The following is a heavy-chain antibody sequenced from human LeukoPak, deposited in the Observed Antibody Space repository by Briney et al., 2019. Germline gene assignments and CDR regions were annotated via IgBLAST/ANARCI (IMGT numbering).Heavy chain of an antibody. V-gene: IGHV3-9*01. CDR3: AKDRGVAVAYGMDV. Sequence: SLRLSCAASGFTFDDYAIYWVRQAPGKGLEWVSGINWNSGIRGYADSVKGRFTISRDNAKNSVYLQLNSLRAEDSALYYCAKDRGVAVAYGMDVWGQGTTVIVSS. CDR2: INWNSGIR. J-gene: IGHJ6*02. CDR1: GFTFDDYA. D-gene: IGHD6-19*01.